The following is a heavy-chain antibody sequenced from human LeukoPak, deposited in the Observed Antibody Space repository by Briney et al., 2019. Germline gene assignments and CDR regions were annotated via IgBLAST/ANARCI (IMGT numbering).Heavy chain of an antibody. Sequence: GGSLRLSCAASGFTFSSYGMHWVRQAPGKGLEWVAFIRYDGSNKYYPDSVKGRFTISRENSKIPLYLQMNSLRAEDTAVYYCAKDGGSGWYFDYWGQGTLVTVSS. J-gene: IGHJ4*02. CDR2: IRYDGSNK. V-gene: IGHV3-30*02. D-gene: IGHD6-19*01. CDR3: AKDGGSGWYFDY. CDR1: GFTFSSYG.